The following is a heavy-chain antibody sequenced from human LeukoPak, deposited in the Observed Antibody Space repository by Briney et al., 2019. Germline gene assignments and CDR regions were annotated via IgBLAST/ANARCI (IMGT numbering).Heavy chain of an antibody. D-gene: IGHD4-17*01. CDR2: VSSSRSII. CDR3: ARDGTTVTTSGALHAFDL. V-gene: IGHV3-48*01. Sequence: VGALRLSSAPSGFTLNSYSTNWGCGGPREGGGRGSYVSSSRSIIYYAASVKGRFTISRDNAKNSLYLQMNSLRAEDTAVYYCARDGTTVTTSGALHAFDLWGQGTMVTVSS. J-gene: IGHJ3*01. CDR1: GFTLNSYS.